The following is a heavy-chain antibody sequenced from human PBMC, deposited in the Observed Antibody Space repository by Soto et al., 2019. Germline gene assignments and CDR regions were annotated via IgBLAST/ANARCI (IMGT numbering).Heavy chain of an antibody. V-gene: IGHV3-23*01. J-gene: IGHJ3*02. D-gene: IGHD3-22*01. CDR1: GFTFSSYA. CDR2: ISGSGGST. CDR3: AKSYYYDSSGHGDAFDI. Sequence: PGGSLRLSCAASGFTFSSYAMSWVRQAPGRGLEWVSAISGSGGSTYYADSVKGRFTISRGNSKNTLYLQMNSLRAEDTAVYYCAKSYYYDSSGHGDAFDIWGQGTMVTVSS.